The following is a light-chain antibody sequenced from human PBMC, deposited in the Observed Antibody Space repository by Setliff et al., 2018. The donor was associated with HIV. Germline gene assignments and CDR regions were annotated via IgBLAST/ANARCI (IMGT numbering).Light chain of an antibody. CDR2: DVS. J-gene: IGLJ2*01. Sequence: QSALTQLRSVSGSPGQSVTISCTGTSSDVGGYNYVSWYQQHPGKAPKLMIYDVSKRPSGVPDRFSGSKSGNTASLTISGLQAEDEADYYCCSYAGSYIHVVFGGGTKVTVL. CDR1: SSDVGGYNY. CDR3: CSYAGSYIHVV. V-gene: IGLV2-11*01.